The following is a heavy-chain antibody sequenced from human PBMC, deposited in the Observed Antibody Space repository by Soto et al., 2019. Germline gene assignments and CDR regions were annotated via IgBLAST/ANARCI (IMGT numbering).Heavy chain of an antibody. J-gene: IGHJ5*02. Sequence: QVQLVQSGAEVKKPGASVKVSCKASGYTFTSYDINWVRQATGQGLEWMGWMNPNSGNTGYAQKFQGRVTMTRNTPISTGDMDLSGLRCEETAVHYCARVSQLAGGNNWFDPWGQGTLVTVSS. V-gene: IGHV1-8*01. CDR2: MNPNSGNT. CDR1: GYTFTSYD. CDR3: ARVSQLAGGNNWFDP. D-gene: IGHD1-1*01.